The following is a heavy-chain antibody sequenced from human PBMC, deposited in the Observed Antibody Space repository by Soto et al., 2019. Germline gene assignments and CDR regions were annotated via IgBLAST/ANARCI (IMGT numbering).Heavy chain of an antibody. V-gene: IGHV3-64D*08. CDR2: ISSNGGST. CDR3: VKGNYGDYTDHTLNYYYYYGMDV. D-gene: IGHD4-17*01. J-gene: IGHJ6*02. Sequence: GGSLRLSCSASGFTFSSYAMHWVRQAPGKGLEYVSAISSNGGSTYYADSVKGRFTISRDNSKNTLYLQMSSLRAEDTAVYYCVKGNYGDYTDHTLNYYYYYGMDVWGQGTTVTVSS. CDR1: GFTFSSYA.